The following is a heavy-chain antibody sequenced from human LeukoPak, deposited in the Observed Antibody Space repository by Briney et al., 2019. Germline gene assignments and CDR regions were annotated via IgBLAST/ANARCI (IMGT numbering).Heavy chain of an antibody. J-gene: IGHJ6*02. D-gene: IGHD3-10*01. CDR1: TFSFSDYS. CDR2: ISSSSTNI. CDR3: ATSYGSGSYYDHYYYGMDV. Sequence: GGSLRLSCAASTFSFSDYSMNWVRQAPGKGLEWVSSISSSSTNIYYADSVRGRFTISRDNAKKSLYLKMNSLRAEDTAVYYCATSYGSGSYYDHYYYGMDVWGQGTTVTVSS. V-gene: IGHV3-21*01.